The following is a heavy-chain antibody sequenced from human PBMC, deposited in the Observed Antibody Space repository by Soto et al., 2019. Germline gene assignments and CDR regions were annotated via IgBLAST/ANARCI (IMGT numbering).Heavy chain of an antibody. V-gene: IGHV4-59*08. CDR1: GGSISNYF. J-gene: IGHJ6*02. CDR2: IHYSGRT. Sequence: QVQLQESGPGLVKPSETLSLTCTVSGGSISNYFWSWIRQPPGKGLEWIAYIHYSGRTDYNPSLKSRVTISIDTSKNQFSLKLTSVTAADTAVYYCARHQGSGTYPLDVWGRGTTVTVSS. D-gene: IGHD3-10*01. CDR3: ARHQGSGTYPLDV.